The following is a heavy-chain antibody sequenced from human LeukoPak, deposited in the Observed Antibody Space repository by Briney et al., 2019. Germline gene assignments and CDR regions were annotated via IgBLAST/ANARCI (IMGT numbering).Heavy chain of an antibody. CDR1: GGSISSYY. D-gene: IGHD3-22*01. Sequence: PSETLSLTCTVSGGSISSYYWSWIRQPPGKGLEWIGYIYYSGSTNYNPSLKSRVTISVDTSKNQFSLKLSSVAAADTAVYYCAGSSGYMYYFDYCGQGTLVTVSS. J-gene: IGHJ4*02. CDR2: IYYSGST. V-gene: IGHV4-59*01. CDR3: AGSSGYMYYFDY.